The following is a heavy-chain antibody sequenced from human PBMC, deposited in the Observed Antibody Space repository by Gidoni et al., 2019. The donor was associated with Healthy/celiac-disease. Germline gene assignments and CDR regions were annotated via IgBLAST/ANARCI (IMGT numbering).Heavy chain of an antibody. CDR1: GASISSYY. CDR2: IYYSGCT. D-gene: IGHD3-10*01. J-gene: IGHJ4*02. CDR3: ARGLITMVQGVTPTYYFDY. Sequence: QVQLQESGPGLVKPSETLSLTCTVSGASISSYYGSWIRQPPGKGLEWIGYIYYSGCTNYNPPLKSRVTISVDTSTNQFSLKLSSVPAADTAVYYCARGLITMVQGVTPTYYFDYWGQGTLVTVSS. V-gene: IGHV4-59*01.